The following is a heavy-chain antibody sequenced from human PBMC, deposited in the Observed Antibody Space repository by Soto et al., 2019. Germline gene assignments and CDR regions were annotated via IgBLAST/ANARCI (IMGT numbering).Heavy chain of an antibody. CDR1: GFSLTTGGVG. Sequence: QITLKESGPLLVEPTQTLTLTCSFSGFSLTTGGVGVGWLRQAPGKALECLGIIYWDNDRRYNPSLKERLTITKDTSKNQVVLTMTYMEPVHTATYYRAHRVPYSSYWDVGWFDTWGQGTLVTVS. CDR2: IYWDNDR. CDR3: AHRVPYSSYWDVGWFDT. D-gene: IGHD2-21*01. J-gene: IGHJ5*02. V-gene: IGHV2-5*02.